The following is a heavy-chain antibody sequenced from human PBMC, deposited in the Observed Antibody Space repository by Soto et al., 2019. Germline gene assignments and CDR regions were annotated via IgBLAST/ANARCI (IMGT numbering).Heavy chain of an antibody. J-gene: IGHJ4*02. V-gene: IGHV3-30*04. CDR1: GFTFSSYA. CDR3: ARGGRWLQGNDY. Sequence: QVQLVESGGGVVQPGRSLRLSCAASGFTFSSYAMHWVRQAPGKGLEWVAVIWHDGSNKYYADSVKGRFTISRDNSKNTLYLQMNSLRPDDTAVYYCARGGRWLQGNDYWGQGSLVNVST. D-gene: IGHD3-16*01. CDR2: IWHDGSNK.